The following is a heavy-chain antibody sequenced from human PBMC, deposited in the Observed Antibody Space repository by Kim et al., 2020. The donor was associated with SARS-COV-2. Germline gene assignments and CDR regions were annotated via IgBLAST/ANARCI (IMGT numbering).Heavy chain of an antibody. V-gene: IGHV4-59*13. CDR1: GGSISSYY. D-gene: IGHD3-3*01. Sequence: SETLSLTCTVSGGSISSYYWSWIRQPPGKGLEWIGYIYYSGSTNYNPSLKSRVTISVDTSKNQFSLKLSSVTAADTAVYYCARTKNYDFWSGYRSYYFDYWGQGTLVTVSS. J-gene: IGHJ4*02. CDR3: ARTKNYDFWSGYRSYYFDY. CDR2: IYYSGST.